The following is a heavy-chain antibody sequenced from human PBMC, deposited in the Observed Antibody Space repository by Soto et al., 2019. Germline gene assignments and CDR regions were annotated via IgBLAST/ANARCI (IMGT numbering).Heavy chain of an antibody. CDR3: ARRGYSGYGYYYMDV. CDR2: IYYSGST. J-gene: IGHJ6*03. Sequence: KPSETLSLTCTVSGGSISSYYWSWIRQPPGKGLEWIGYIYYSGSTNYNPSLKSRVTISVDTSKNQFSLKLSSVTAADTAVYYCARRGYSGYGYYYMDVWGKGTTVTVSS. V-gene: IGHV4-59*08. D-gene: IGHD5-12*01. CDR1: GGSISSYY.